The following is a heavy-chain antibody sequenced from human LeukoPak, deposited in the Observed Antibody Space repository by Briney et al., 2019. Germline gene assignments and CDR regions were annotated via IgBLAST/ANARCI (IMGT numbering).Heavy chain of an antibody. CDR3: ARGPQIVVVKSAFDI. CDR2: IYPGDFDT. V-gene: IGHV5-51*01. Sequence: GESLKISCKGSGYRFTSYWIGWVRQMPGKGLEWMGIIYPGDFDTRYSPSFQGQVTISADKSISTAYLQWSSLKASDTAMYYCARGPQIVVVKSAFDIWGQGTMVTVPS. J-gene: IGHJ3*02. D-gene: IGHD3-22*01. CDR1: GYRFTSYW.